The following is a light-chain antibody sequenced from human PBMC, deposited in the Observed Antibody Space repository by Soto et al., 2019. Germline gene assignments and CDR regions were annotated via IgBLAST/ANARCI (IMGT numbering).Light chain of an antibody. CDR3: QQYVDWPLT. J-gene: IGKJ5*01. V-gene: IGKV3-15*01. CDR1: QSVRSD. CDR2: GAS. Sequence: EIVMTQSPATLSVSPGERATLSCRATQSVRSDLAWYQQKPGQAPRLLIYGASTRATGIPARFSGSGSGTEFTLTISVLQSEDFAVYYCQQYVDWPLTFGQGTRLEI.